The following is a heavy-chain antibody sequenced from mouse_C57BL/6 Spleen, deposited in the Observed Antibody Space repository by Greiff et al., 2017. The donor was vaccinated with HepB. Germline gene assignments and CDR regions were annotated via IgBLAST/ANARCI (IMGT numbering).Heavy chain of an antibody. D-gene: IGHD1-1*01. V-gene: IGHV1-64*01. Sequence: QVQLQQPGAELVKPGASVKLSCKASGYTFTSYWMHWVKQRPGQGLEWIGMIHPNSGSTNYNEKFKSKATLTVDKSSSTAYMQLSSLTSEDSAVYYCARLRYYYGSSYVEYYYAMDYWGQGTSVTVSS. CDR1: GYTFTSYW. CDR3: ARLRYYYGSSYVEYYYAMDY. CDR2: IHPNSGST. J-gene: IGHJ4*01.